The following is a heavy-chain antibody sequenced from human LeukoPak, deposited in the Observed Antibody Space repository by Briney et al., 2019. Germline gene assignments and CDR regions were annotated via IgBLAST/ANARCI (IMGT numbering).Heavy chain of an antibody. CDR2: ISGSGGST. D-gene: IGHD5-24*01. J-gene: IGHJ4*02. CDR3: AKGQKWLPLIPLVDY. V-gene: IGHV3-23*01. CDR1: GFTFSSYG. Sequence: GGSLRLSCAASGFTFSSYGMSWVRQAPGKGLEWVSAISGSGGSTYYADSVKGRFTISRDNSKNTLYLQMNSLRAEDTAVYYCAKGQKWLPLIPLVDYWGQGTLVTVSS.